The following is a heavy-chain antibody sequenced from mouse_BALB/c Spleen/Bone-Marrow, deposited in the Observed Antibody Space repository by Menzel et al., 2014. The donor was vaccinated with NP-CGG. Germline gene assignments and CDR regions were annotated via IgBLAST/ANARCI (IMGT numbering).Heavy chain of an antibody. CDR3: ARCYYGNYFDY. J-gene: IGHJ2*01. Sequence: VHLVESGAELVKPGASVKLSCKASGYTFTSYWMHWVKQRPGQGLEWIGEINPSNGRTNYNEKFKSKATLTVDKSSSTAYMQLSSLTSEDSAVYYCARCYYGNYFDYWGQGTTPTVSS. CDR1: GYTFTSYW. D-gene: IGHD2-1*01. CDR2: INPSNGRT. V-gene: IGHV1S81*02.